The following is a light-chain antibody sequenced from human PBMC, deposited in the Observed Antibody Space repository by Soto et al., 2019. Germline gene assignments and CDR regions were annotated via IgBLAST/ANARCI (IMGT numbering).Light chain of an antibody. J-gene: IGLJ2*01. Sequence: QLVLTQSPSASASLGASVKLTCTLSSGRSNFAIAGLQQRPEKGPRFLMRLNKDGSHTKGDGIPDRFSGSSSGAERYLTISSLQSDDEADYYCQTWATDIQVFGGGTKLTVL. CDR3: QTWATDIQV. V-gene: IGLV4-69*01. CDR1: SGRSNFA. CDR2: LNKDGSH.